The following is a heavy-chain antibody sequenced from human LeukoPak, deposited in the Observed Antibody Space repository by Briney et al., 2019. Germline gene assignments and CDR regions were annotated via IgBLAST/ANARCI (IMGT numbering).Heavy chain of an antibody. V-gene: IGHV1-69*13. Sequence: SVRVSCKASGGTFSSYAISWVRQAPGQGLEWMGGIIPIFGTTNYAQKFQGRVTITADESTSTAYMELSSLRSEDTAVYYCARGLYGGNSDYFDYWGQGTLVTVSS. CDR3: ARGLYGGNSDYFDY. CDR2: IIPIFGTT. D-gene: IGHD4-23*01. J-gene: IGHJ4*02. CDR1: GGTFSSYA.